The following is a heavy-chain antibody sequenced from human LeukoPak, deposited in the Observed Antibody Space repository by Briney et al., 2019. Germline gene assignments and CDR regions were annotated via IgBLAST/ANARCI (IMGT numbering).Heavy chain of an antibody. Sequence: GGSLRLSCAAPGFAFNTYGMSWVRQAPGKGLEWVSAISGSGGNTYYADSVKGRFTISRDSSKNALYLQMNSLRDEDTAVYYCAKGPSSGPPYYFDYWGQGTLVTVSS. V-gene: IGHV3-23*01. CDR2: ISGSGGNT. CDR3: AKGPSSGPPYYFDY. J-gene: IGHJ4*02. CDR1: GFAFNTYG. D-gene: IGHD5-12*01.